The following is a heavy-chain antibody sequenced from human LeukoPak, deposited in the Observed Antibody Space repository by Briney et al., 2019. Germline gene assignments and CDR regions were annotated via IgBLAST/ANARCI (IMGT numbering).Heavy chain of an antibody. CDR1: GYTFTSYY. CDR3: AGEYSYGQGLDY. Sequence: ASVKVSCKASGYTFTSYYMHWVRQAPGQGLEWMGIINPSGGSTSYAQKFQGRVTMTRDTSTSTVYMELSRLRSDDTAVYYCAGEYSYGQGLDYWGQGNLVTVSS. V-gene: IGHV1-46*01. CDR2: INPSGGST. J-gene: IGHJ4*02. D-gene: IGHD5-18*01.